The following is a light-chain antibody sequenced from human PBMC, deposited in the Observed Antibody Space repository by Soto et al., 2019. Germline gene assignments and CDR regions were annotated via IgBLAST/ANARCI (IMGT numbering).Light chain of an antibody. CDR1: QYIGSA. CDR2: DAS. J-gene: IGKJ2*01. V-gene: IGKV3D-20*02. CDR3: LQDYNYPFT. Sequence: EVVLTLSPATLSVSQGDRATLSCRASQYIGSAVAWYHQRSGQAPRLLIYDASSRATGIPDRFSGSGSGTDFTLTISRLEPEDFAVYYCLQDYNYPFTFGQGTKVDIK.